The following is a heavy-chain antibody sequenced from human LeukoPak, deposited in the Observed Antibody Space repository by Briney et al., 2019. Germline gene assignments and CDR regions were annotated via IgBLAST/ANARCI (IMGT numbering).Heavy chain of an antibody. D-gene: IGHD5-18*01. CDR3: ARDQGAPAMTQYYFDY. CDR2: IKQDGSEK. J-gene: IGHJ4*02. V-gene: IGHV3-7*01. CDR1: GFTFSSDW. Sequence: PGGSLRLSCAASGFTFSSDWMSWVRQAPGKGLEWVANIKQDGSEKYYVDSVKGRFTISRDNAKNSLYLQMNSLRVEDTAVYYCARDQGAPAMTQYYFDYWGQGTLVTVSS.